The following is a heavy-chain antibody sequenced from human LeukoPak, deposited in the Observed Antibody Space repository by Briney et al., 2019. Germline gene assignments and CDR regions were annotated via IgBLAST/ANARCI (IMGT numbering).Heavy chain of an antibody. V-gene: IGHV3-30*04. CDR1: GFTFSSYT. CDR2: ISFDGSNK. D-gene: IGHD6-25*01. J-gene: IGHJ5*02. Sequence: GGSLRLSCAASGFTFSSYTMHWVRQAPGKGLEWVAVISFDGSNKYFADSAKGRFTISRDNSKNTLYLQMNSLRAEDTAVYYCARSGSETQNWFDPWGQGTLVTVSS. CDR3: ARSGSETQNWFDP.